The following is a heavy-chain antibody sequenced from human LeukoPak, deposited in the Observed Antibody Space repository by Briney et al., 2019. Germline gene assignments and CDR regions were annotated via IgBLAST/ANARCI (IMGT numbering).Heavy chain of an antibody. D-gene: IGHD6-13*01. CDR2: ISSSSSYI. CDR1: GFTFSSYS. CDR3: ARGGSYSSSWYGG. J-gene: IGHJ4*02. V-gene: IGHV3-21*01. Sequence: GGSLRLSCAASGFTFSSYSMNWVRQAPGKGLEWVSSISSSSSYIYYADSVKGRFTISRDNAKNSLYLQTDSLRAEDTAVYYCARGGSYSSSWYGGGGQGTLVSVSS.